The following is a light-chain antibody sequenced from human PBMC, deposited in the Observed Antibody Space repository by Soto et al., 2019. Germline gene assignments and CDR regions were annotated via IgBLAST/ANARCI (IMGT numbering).Light chain of an antibody. CDR3: CSYAGSYTWV. CDR2: DVS. Sequence: QSALTQPRSVSGSPGQSVTISCTGTSSDAGGYKYVSWYQQHPRKAPKVIIYDVSKRPSGVPDRFSGSKSGNTASLTISGLQAEDEADYYCCSYAGSYTWVFGGGTKLTVL. CDR1: SSDAGGYKY. J-gene: IGLJ2*01. V-gene: IGLV2-11*01.